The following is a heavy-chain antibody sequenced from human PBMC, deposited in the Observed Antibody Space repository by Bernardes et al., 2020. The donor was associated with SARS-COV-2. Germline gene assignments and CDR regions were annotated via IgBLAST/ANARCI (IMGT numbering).Heavy chain of an antibody. V-gene: IGHV3-23*01. Sequence: GGSLRLSCVASGFTFTSYPMSWVRQAPGKGLEWVSGISGAFGSTYYADSVKGRFTISRDNSKNTLYLQMNSLRAEDTAVYYCAKGGPYGSGRDYYYYGMDVWGRGTTVTVSS. CDR2: ISGAFGST. CDR1: GFTFTSYP. CDR3: AKGGPYGSGRDYYYYGMDV. D-gene: IGHD3-10*01. J-gene: IGHJ6*02.